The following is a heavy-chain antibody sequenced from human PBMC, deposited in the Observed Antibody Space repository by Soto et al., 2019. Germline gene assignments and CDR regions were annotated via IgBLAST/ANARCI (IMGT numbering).Heavy chain of an antibody. CDR1: GGTFSSSA. J-gene: IGHJ6*02. V-gene: IGHV1-69*01. Sequence: QAHLVQSGAEVKKPGSSVKVSCKASGGTFSSSAISWVRQAPGQGLEWMGGIIPILGPANYAQKFQGRVTIIADESTTTVYMELSGLRSADTAVYYCARVKREYNYGSLDFYYYGMDVWGQGTTVNVSS. D-gene: IGHD5-18*01. CDR2: IIPILGPA. CDR3: ARVKREYNYGSLDFYYYGMDV.